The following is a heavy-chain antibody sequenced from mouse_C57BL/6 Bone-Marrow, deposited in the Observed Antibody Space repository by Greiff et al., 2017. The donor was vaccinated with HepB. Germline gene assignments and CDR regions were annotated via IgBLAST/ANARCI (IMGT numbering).Heavy chain of an antibody. CDR3: ARHDYAWFAY. CDR2: ISNLAYSI. D-gene: IGHD2-4*01. Sequence: EVKLQESGGGLVQPGGSLKLSCAASGFTFSDYGMAWVRQAPRKGPEWVAFISNLAYSIYYADTVTGRFTISRENAKNTLYLEMSSLRSEDTAMYYCARHDYAWFAYWGQGTLVTVSA. V-gene: IGHV5-15*01. CDR1: GFTFSDYG. J-gene: IGHJ3*01.